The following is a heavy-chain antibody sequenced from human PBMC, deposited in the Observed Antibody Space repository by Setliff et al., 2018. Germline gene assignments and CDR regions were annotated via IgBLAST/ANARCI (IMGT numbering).Heavy chain of an antibody. J-gene: IGHJ6*02. CDR3: ARNWATAQHYYYGMDV. V-gene: IGHV3-33*01. D-gene: IGHD2-21*02. Sequence: PGGSLRLSCVASGFTFSNYGTHWVRQAPGKGLEWVALIWNDGSTKFYGDSVKGRFTISRDNPENTLYLQMNSLRAEGTAVYYCARNWATAQHYYYGMDVWGQGTTVTVSS. CDR2: IWNDGSTK. CDR1: GFTFSNYG.